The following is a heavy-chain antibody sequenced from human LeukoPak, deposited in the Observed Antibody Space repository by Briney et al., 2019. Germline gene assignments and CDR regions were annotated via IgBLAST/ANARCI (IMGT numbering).Heavy chain of an antibody. J-gene: IGHJ4*02. V-gene: IGHV3-30*04. D-gene: IGHD4-17*01. CDR2: ISYDGSNK. CDR1: GFTFSSYP. Sequence: PGGSLRLSCAASGFTFSSYPMHWVRQAPGKGLEWVAVISYDGSNKYYADSVKGRFTISRDNSKDTQYLQMNSLRAEDTAVYYCARNSLLGDKDYYFDYWGRGTLVTVSS. CDR3: ARNSLLGDKDYYFDY.